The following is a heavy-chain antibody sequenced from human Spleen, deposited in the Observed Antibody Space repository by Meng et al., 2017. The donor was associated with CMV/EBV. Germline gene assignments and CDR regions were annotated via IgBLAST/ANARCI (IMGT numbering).Heavy chain of an antibody. J-gene: IGHJ6*02. Sequence: SETLSLTCTVSGGSISSSSYYWGWIRQPPGKGLEWIGSIYYSGSTYYNPSLKSRVTISVDTSKNQFSLKLSSVTAADTAVYYCAGSSSSSAYYYGMDVWGQGTTVTVSS. V-gene: IGHV4-39*07. CDR2: IYYSGST. D-gene: IGHD6-6*01. CDR1: GGSISSSSYY. CDR3: AGSSSSSAYYYGMDV.